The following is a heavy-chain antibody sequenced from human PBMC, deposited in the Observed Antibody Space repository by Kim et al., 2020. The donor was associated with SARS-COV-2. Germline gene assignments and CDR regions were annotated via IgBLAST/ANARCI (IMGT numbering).Heavy chain of an antibody. CDR3: ARTTRPFGDQNAAYYYGMDV. V-gene: IGHV7-4-1*02. CDR2: INTNTGNP. D-gene: IGHD2-21*01. Sequence: ASVKVSCKASGYTFTSYAMNWVRQASGQGLEWMGWINTNTGNPTYAQGFTGRFVFSLDTSVSTAYLQISSLKAEDTAVYYCARTTRPFGDQNAAYYYGMDVWGGGTTVAVSS. CDR1: GYTFTSYA. J-gene: IGHJ6*04.